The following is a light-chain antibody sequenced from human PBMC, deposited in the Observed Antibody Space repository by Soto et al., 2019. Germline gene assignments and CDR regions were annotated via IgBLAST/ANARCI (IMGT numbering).Light chain of an antibody. CDR1: QSVSSN. Sequence: EIVMAQSPATLSVSPGERATLSCRASQSVSSNLAWYQQKPGQAPRLLIYGASTRATGIPARFSGSGSGTEFTLTISSLQSEDFAVYYCQQYNNWPPVTFGQGTKVEIK. J-gene: IGKJ1*01. CDR2: GAS. CDR3: QQYNNWPPVT. V-gene: IGKV3-15*01.